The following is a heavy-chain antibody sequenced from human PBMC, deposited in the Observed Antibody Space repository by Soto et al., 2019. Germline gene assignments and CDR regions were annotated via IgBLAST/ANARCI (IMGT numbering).Heavy chain of an antibody. CDR3: ARATVVTLDD. CDR2: INHSGST. V-gene: IGHV4-34*01. J-gene: IGHJ4*02. Sequence: QVQLQQWGAGLLKPSETLSLTCAVYGGSFSGYSWSWIRQSPGKGLEWIGEINHSGSTYYNPSLKSRVIISVDTFNNLFSRKLSSVTAADTAVYYCARATVVTLDDWGQGTLVTVSS. CDR1: GGSFSGYS. D-gene: IGHD4-17*01.